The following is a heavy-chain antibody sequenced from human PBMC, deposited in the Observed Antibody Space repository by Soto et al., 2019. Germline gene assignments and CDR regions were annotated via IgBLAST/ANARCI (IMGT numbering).Heavy chain of an antibody. V-gene: IGHV1-18*01. CDR2: ISAYNGNT. Sequence: GASVKVSCKASGYTFTCYGISWVRQAPGQGLEWMGWISAYNGNTNYAQKLQGRVTMTTDTSTSTAYMELRSLRSDDTAVYYCARVGVSGSYYRPYYFDYWGQRTLVTVSS. J-gene: IGHJ4*02. D-gene: IGHD1-26*01. CDR3: ARVGVSGSYYRPYYFDY. CDR1: GYTFTCYG.